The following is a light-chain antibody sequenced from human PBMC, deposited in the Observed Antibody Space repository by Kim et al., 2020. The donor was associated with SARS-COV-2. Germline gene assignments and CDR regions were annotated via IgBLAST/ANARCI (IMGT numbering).Light chain of an antibody. V-gene: IGLV4-69*01. CDR2: VNSDGNR. CDR1: SGHSRYT. CDR3: QTWGTGVQV. J-gene: IGLJ3*02. Sequence: QPVLTQSPSASASLGASVKLTCTLSSGHSRYTIAWHQQRPEKGPRYLMRVNSDGNRVRGDGVPDRCSSSSSGAVRCLTLPGLQADDEADYYCQTWGTGVQVFGGGTQLTVL.